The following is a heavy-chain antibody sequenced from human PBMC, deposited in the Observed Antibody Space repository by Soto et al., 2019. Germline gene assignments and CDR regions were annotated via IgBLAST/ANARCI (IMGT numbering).Heavy chain of an antibody. D-gene: IGHD6-19*01. CDR3: ARDSYSSLFDS. J-gene: IGHJ5*01. Sequence: EVQLVESGGGLVKPGGSLRLSCVASGFTLGSFSMSWIRQTPGKGLEWVSSITTGNDYISYADSVKGRFTISRDNAKNSLFLQMNNLKADDTALYFCARDSYSSLFDSWGQGTLVTVSS. V-gene: IGHV3-21*02. CDR2: ITTGNDYI. CDR1: GFTLGSFS.